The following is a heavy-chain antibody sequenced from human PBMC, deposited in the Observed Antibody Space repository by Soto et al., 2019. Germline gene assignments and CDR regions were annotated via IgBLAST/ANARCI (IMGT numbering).Heavy chain of an antibody. Sequence: QVQLQESGPGLVKPSATLSLTCTVTGGSVSSESHYWSWIRQTPGKGLEWIGYIYYTRSTTYNPSLKGRVTMSVDTSRDQVSLRLRSVTRADTAVYYCARDQYDFRSGSYYYAMEVWGQGTKVTVSS. CDR1: GGSVSSESHY. J-gene: IGHJ6*02. CDR3: ARDQYDFRSGSYYYAMEV. D-gene: IGHD3-3*01. V-gene: IGHV4-61*01. CDR2: IYYTRST.